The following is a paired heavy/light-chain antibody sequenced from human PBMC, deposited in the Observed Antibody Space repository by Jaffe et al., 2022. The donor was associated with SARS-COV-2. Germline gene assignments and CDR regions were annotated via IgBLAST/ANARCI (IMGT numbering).Heavy chain of an antibody. V-gene: IGHV4-39*01. Sequence: QLQVQESGPGLLKPSETLSLTCTVSGGSISDINYYWGWIRQSPGKGLEWIGSVSFTGTTYYNPPLKSRVTISTDTSKNQLSLKVTSATAADTAVYYCARTFYWSGTYWHSFDAWGQGTTVTVSS. J-gene: IGHJ3*01. CDR2: VSFTGTT. CDR1: GGSISDINYY. D-gene: IGHD1-26*01. CDR3: ARTFYWSGTYWHSFDA.
Light chain of an antibody. J-gene: IGLJ3*02. CDR2: EVL. CDR3: SSFAGSNTWV. V-gene: IGLV2-8*01. Sequence: QSALTQPPSASGSPGQSVTISCTGTNSDIGSYKHVSWYQQYPGKAPKLMIYEVLRRPSGVPDRFSGSKSGNTASLTVFGLQAEDEADYYCSSFAGSNTWVFGGGTKLTVL. CDR1: NSDIGSYKH.